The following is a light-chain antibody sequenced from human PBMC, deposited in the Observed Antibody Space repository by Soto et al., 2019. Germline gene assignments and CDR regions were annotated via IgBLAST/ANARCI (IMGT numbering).Light chain of an antibody. J-gene: IGKJ4*01. V-gene: IGKV3-15*01. Sequence: EIEMTQSPATLSLAPGERVTLSCRASESVSTNLAWYQQKAGQAPRLLIYGASTRATGIPARFSGSGSGTEFTLTISSLQSEDFAVYYCQQYNNWPPITFGGGTKVEIK. CDR1: ESVSTN. CDR3: QQYNNWPPIT. CDR2: GAS.